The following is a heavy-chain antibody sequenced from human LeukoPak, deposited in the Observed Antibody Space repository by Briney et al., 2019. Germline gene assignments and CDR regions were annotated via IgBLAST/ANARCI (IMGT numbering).Heavy chain of an antibody. J-gene: IGHJ3*02. CDR1: GFAFSSYA. D-gene: IGHD4-17*01. Sequence: GSLRLSCAASGFAFSSYAMTWVRQPPGKGLECIGSIYYSGSTYYNPSLKSRVTISVDTSKNQFSLKLTSVTAADTAVYYCARHRTVTTTYDAFDIWGQGTMVTVSS. CDR3: ARHRTVTTTYDAFDI. V-gene: IGHV4-39*01. CDR2: IYYSGST.